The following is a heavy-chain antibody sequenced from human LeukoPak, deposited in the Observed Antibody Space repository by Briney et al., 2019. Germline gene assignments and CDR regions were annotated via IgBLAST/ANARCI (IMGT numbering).Heavy chain of an antibody. CDR2: IFSNDEK. CDR3: ARIITMVRGVIVFDY. Sequence: GSGPTLVNPTETLTLTCTVSGFSLSNARMGVSWIRQPPGKALEWLAHIFSNDEKSYSTSLKSRLTISKDTSKSQVVLTMTNVDPVDTATYYCARIITMVRGVIVFDYWGQGTLVTVSS. D-gene: IGHD3-10*01. V-gene: IGHV2-26*01. J-gene: IGHJ4*02. CDR1: GFSLSNARMG.